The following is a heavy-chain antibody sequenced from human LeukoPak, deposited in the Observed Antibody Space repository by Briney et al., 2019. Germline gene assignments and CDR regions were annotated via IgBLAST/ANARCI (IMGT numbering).Heavy chain of an antibody. J-gene: IGHJ4*02. CDR3: ARLGGDGYNIIGSSLKFDY. CDR2: INHSGST. Sequence: SETLSLTCTVSGYSISSGYYWAWIRQPPGKGLEWIGEINHSGSTNYNPSLKSRVTISVDTSKNQFSLKLSSVTAADTAVYYCARLGGDGYNIIGSSLKFDYWGQGTLVTVSS. D-gene: IGHD5-24*01. V-gene: IGHV4-38-2*02. CDR1: GYSISSGYY.